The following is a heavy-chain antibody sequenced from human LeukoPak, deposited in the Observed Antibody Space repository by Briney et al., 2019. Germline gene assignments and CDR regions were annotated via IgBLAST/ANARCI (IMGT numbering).Heavy chain of an antibody. CDR2: INHSGST. D-gene: IGHD3-16*02. V-gene: IGHV4-34*01. J-gene: IGHJ4*02. Sequence: SETLSLTCAVYGGSFSGYYWSWIRQPPGKGLEWIGEINHSGSTNYNPSLKSRVTISVDTSKNQFSLKLSSVTAADTAVYYCAREGVWGSYRHTRDYWGQGTLVTVSS. CDR1: GGSFSGYY. CDR3: AREGVWGSYRHTRDY.